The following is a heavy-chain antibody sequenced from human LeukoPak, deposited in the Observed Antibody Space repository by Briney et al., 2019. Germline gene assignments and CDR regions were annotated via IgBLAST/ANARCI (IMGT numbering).Heavy chain of an antibody. J-gene: IGHJ3*02. CDR3: ARGPRRYGVVVPAAPSGAFDI. Sequence: SETLSLTCAVYGGSFSGYYWSWIRQPPGKGLEWIGEINHSGSTNYNPSLKSRVTISVDTSKNQFSLRLSSVTAADTAVYYCARGPRRYGVVVPAAPSGAFDIWGQGTMVTASS. CDR2: INHSGST. D-gene: IGHD2-2*01. CDR1: GGSFSGYY. V-gene: IGHV4-34*01.